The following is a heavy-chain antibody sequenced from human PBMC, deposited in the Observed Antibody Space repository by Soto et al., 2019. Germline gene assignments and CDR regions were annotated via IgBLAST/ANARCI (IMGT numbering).Heavy chain of an antibody. D-gene: IGHD2-2*01. J-gene: IGHJ6*02. Sequence: QLQLQESGPGLVKPSETLSLPCTVSGGSISSSSYYWGWIRQPPGKGLEWVGGVYYSGSTYYNPSIKSRVTIFVDTSKNQFSLKLSSVTAADTAVYYCARHLGYCSRTSCYQTYGMDVWGQGTTVTVSS. CDR1: GGSISSSSYY. V-gene: IGHV4-39*01. CDR3: ARHLGYCSRTSCYQTYGMDV. CDR2: VYYSGST.